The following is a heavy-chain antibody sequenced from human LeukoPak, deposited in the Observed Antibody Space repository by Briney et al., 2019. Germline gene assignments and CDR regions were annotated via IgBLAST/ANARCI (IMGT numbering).Heavy chain of an antibody. CDR1: GGSITSSSYY. J-gene: IGHJ4*02. CDR3: ARGHCFGGDCYFDY. CDR2: IYYSGST. V-gene: IGHV4-39*01. D-gene: IGHD2-21*02. Sequence: SETLSLTCTVSGGSITSSSYYWGWIRQPPGKGLEWIVSIYYSGSTYYNPSLKSRVTISVDTSKNQFSLKLNSVTAADTAVHYCARGHCFGGDCYFDYWGPGTLVTVSS.